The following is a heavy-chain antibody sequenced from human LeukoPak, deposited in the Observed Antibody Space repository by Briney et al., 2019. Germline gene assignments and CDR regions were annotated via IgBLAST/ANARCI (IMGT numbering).Heavy chain of an antibody. CDR1: GYTLTDLS. CDR3: ATLKLTANFDY. CDR2: FDPEDGGI. D-gene: IGHD1-7*01. V-gene: IGHV1-24*01. Sequence: ASVKVSCKVSGYTLTDLSMHWVRQAPGKGLEWMEGFDPEDGGIIYAQKFQGRVSMTEDTSTDTAYMELSSLTSDDTANYYCATLKLTANFDYWGQGSLVTVSS. J-gene: IGHJ4*02.